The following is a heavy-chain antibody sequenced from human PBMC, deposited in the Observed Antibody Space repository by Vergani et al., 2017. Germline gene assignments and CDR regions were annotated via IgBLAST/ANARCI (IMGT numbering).Heavy chain of an antibody. CDR2: IIPIFGTA. Sequence: QVQLVQSGAEVKKPGSSVKVSCKASGGTFSSYAISWVRQAPGQGLEWMGGIIPIFGTANYAQKFQGRVTITADESTSTAYMELSSLRSEDTAVYYCASRAVSSGWVGDYYYGMDVWGQGTTVTVSS. D-gene: IGHD6-19*01. CDR1: GGTFSSYA. V-gene: IGHV1-69*12. CDR3: ASRAVSSGWVGDYYYGMDV. J-gene: IGHJ6*02.